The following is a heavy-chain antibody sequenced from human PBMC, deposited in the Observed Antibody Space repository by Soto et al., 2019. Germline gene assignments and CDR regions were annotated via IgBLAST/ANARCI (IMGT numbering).Heavy chain of an antibody. Sequence: GGSLRLSCSASVFTFSSYAMSWVRQAPGKGLEWVSAISGSGGSTYYADSVKGRFTISRDNSKNTLYLQMNSLRAEDTAVYYCANIPYYYDSSGYSYWGQGTLVTVSS. D-gene: IGHD3-22*01. CDR2: ISGSGGST. V-gene: IGHV3-23*01. J-gene: IGHJ4*02. CDR3: ANIPYYYDSSGYSY. CDR1: VFTFSSYA.